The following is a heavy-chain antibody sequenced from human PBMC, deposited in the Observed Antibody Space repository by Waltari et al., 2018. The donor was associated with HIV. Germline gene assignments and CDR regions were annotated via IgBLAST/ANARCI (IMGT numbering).Heavy chain of an antibody. D-gene: IGHD2-2*01. CDR1: GYTFTSYY. CDR2: INPRGGSI. J-gene: IGHJ6*02. V-gene: IGHV1-46*01. Sequence: QVQLVQSGAEVKKPGASVKVSCKASGYTFTSYYMHWVRQAPGQGLEWMGIINPRGGSITYAQKFQGRVTMSRDTSTRTVYMEVSSLGSEDTAVYYCARGSHCSSTSCYPHYYYGMDVWGQGTTVTVS. CDR3: ARGSHCSSTSCYPHYYYGMDV.